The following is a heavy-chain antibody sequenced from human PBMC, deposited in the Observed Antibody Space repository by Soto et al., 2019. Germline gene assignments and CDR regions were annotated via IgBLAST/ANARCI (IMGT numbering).Heavy chain of an antibody. CDR3: ARGGAYDY. Sequence: QVQLQESGPGLVKPSQTLSLTCIVSGVSISSGDDYLTWIRQPPGKGLEWIGYIYSSGNTDSNPSLRSRVTISSDTSKNQFSLKLTSVTAADTAVYYCARGGAYDYWGQGALVTVSS. CDR2: IYSSGNT. CDR1: GVSISSGDDY. J-gene: IGHJ4*02. D-gene: IGHD3-16*01. V-gene: IGHV4-30-4*01.